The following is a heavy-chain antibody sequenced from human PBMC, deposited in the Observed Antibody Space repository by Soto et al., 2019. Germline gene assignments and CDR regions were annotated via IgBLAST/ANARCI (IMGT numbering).Heavy chain of an antibody. CDR1: GGSISSSNW. CDR3: ARRKVVVVAATPGNWFDP. D-gene: IGHD2-15*01. Sequence: QVQLQESGPGLVKPSGTLSLTCAVSGGSISSSNWWSWVRQPPGKGLEWIGEIYHSGSTNYNPSLQGRVTISVDKSKNQFSLKLSSVTAADTAVYYCARRKVVVVAATPGNWFDPWGQGTLVTVSS. J-gene: IGHJ5*02. V-gene: IGHV4-4*02. CDR2: IYHSGST.